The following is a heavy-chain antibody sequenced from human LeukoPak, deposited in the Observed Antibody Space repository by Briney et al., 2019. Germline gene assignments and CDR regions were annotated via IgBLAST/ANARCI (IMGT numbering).Heavy chain of an antibody. Sequence: SETLSLTCTVSGGSISSGSYYRSWIRQPAGKGLEWIGSIYHSGSTYYNPSLKSRVTISVDTSKNQFSLKLSSVTAADTAVYYCARDQFEAAGKLDYWGQGTLVTVSS. CDR1: GGSISSGSYY. CDR3: ARDQFEAAGKLDY. V-gene: IGHV4-39*07. CDR2: IYHSGST. J-gene: IGHJ4*02. D-gene: IGHD6-13*01.